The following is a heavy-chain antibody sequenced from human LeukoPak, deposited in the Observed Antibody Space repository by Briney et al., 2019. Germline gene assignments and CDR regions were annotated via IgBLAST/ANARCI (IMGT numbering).Heavy chain of an antibody. CDR2: ISSNGGST. D-gene: IGHD2-2*01. CDR1: GFTFSSYA. V-gene: IGHV3-64*01. CDR3: AGFSVVPAATG. Sequence: GGSLRLSCAASGFTFSSYAMHWVRQAPGKGLEYVSAISSNGGSTYYANSVKGRFTISRDNSKNTLYLQMGSLRAEDMAVYYCAGFSVVPAATGWGQGTLVTVSS. J-gene: IGHJ4*02.